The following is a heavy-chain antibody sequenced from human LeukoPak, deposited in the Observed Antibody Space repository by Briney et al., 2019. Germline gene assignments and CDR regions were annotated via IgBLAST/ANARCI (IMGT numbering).Heavy chain of an antibody. D-gene: IGHD6-13*01. CDR3: AKDFYPGGSWDSFDI. J-gene: IGHJ3*02. Sequence: PGGSLRLSCVASGFTFSSYAMSWVRQAPGKGLEWVXAXXGSGGSTYYADSVKGRFTISRDNSKNTLYLQMISLRAEDTAVYYCAKDFYPGGSWDSFDIWGQGTMVTVSS. CDR2: XXGSGGST. CDR1: GFTFSSYA. V-gene: IGHV3-23*01.